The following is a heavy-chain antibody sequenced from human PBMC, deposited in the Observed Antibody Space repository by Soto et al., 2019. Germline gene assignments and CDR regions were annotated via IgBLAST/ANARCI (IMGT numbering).Heavy chain of an antibody. J-gene: IGHJ4*02. CDR2: IIPILGIA. V-gene: IGHV1-69*08. D-gene: IGHD6-13*01. CDR3: AREEAAAGTGYFDY. Sequence: QVQLVQSGAEVKKPGSSVKVSCKASGGTFSSYTISWVRQAPRQGLEWMGRIIPILGIANYAQKFQGRVTITADKSTSTAYMELSSLRSEDTAVYYCAREEAAAGTGYFDYWGQGTLVTVSS. CDR1: GGTFSSYT.